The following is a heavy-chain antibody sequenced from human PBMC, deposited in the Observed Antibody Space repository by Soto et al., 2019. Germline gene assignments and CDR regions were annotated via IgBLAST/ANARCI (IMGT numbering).Heavy chain of an antibody. Sequence: QVQLVASGGGVVQPGRSLRLSCAASGFTFSSYAMHWVRQAPGKGLEWVAVISYDGSNKYYADSVKGRFTISRDNSKNTLYLQMNSLRAEDTAVYYCARDMNVLRFLEWLLGDAFDIWGQGTMVTVSS. CDR2: ISYDGSNK. CDR1: GFTFSSYA. D-gene: IGHD3-3*01. V-gene: IGHV3-30-3*01. J-gene: IGHJ3*02. CDR3: ARDMNVLRFLEWLLGDAFDI.